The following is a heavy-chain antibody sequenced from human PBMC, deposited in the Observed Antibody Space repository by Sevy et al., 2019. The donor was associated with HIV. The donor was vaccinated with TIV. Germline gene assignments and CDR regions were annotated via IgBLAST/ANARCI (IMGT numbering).Heavy chain of an antibody. CDR2: IYYNGNT. CDR3: SVENAWGRGYS. D-gene: IGHD1-26*01. CDR1: GGSITSIY. V-gene: IGHV4-59*08. J-gene: IGHJ4*02. Sequence: SETLSLTCTVSGGSITSIYWGWIRQPPGKGLEWIANIYYNGNTNYNPSLKSRVTISLDTSKNQFSLRLSSVTAADTAIYYCSVENAWGRGYSWGQGTLVTVSS.